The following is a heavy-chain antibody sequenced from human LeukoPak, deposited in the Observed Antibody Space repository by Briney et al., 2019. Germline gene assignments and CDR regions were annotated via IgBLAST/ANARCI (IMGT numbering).Heavy chain of an antibody. CDR3: ARGSGRYYY. J-gene: IGHJ4*02. V-gene: IGHV4-59*01. CDR2: MYYSGSS. Sequence: KTSETLSLTCTVSGDPISADYWTWIRQPPGKGLEWIGHMYYSGSSSYSPSLKSRATMSMDTSKNQFSLSLSSVTAADTAVYYCARGSGRYYYWGQGTLVTVSS. D-gene: IGHD6-19*01. CDR1: GDPISADY.